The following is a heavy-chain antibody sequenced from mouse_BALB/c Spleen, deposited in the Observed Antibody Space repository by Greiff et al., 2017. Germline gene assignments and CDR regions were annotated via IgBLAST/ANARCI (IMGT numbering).Heavy chain of an antibody. J-gene: IGHJ3*01. CDR2: IDPENGDT. Sequence: EVQLQQSGAELVRSGASVKLSCTASGFNIKDYYMHWVKQRPEQGLEWIGWIDPENGDTEYAPKFQGKATMTADTSSNTAYLQLSSLTSEDTAVYYCTYGNYFAYWGQGTLVTVSA. D-gene: IGHD2-1*01. V-gene: IGHV14-4*02. CDR3: TYGNYFAY. CDR1: GFNIKDYY.